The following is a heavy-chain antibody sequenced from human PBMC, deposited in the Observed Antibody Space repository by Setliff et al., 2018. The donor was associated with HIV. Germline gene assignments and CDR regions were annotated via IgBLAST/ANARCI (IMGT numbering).Heavy chain of an antibody. Sequence: PSETLSLTCTVSGGSVGSGGYYWSWVRQPPGKGLEWIGYIYYTGSTNYNPSLKSRLTISVDTSKNQFSLKLRSVTAADTAVYYCARDPPGYGDSNDYWGQGTLVTVSS. CDR1: GGSVGSGGYY. CDR2: IYYTGST. V-gene: IGHV4-61*08. J-gene: IGHJ4*02. CDR3: ARDPPGYGDSNDY. D-gene: IGHD4-17*01.